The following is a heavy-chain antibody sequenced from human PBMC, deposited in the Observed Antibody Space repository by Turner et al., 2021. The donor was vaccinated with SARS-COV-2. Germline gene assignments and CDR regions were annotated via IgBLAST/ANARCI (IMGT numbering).Heavy chain of an antibody. V-gene: IGHV4-39*01. CDR1: GGSISTCSFY. CDR3: ARLMDTAMDYYGMDV. Sequence: QLQLQESGPGVVKPSESLSLSCRVSGGSISTCSFYWGWFRPRPGKGLGGFGNIYYSGSTNYNPFVNGRVTISVDTSKTQFSLKLSSMTAADTAVYYCARLMDTAMDYYGMDVWGQGATVTVSS. D-gene: IGHD5-18*01. J-gene: IGHJ6*02. CDR2: IYYSGST.